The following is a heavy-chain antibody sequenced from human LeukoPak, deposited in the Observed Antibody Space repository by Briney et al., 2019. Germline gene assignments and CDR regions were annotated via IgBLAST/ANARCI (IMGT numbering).Heavy chain of an antibody. CDR1: GFTFSSYG. V-gene: IGHV3-30*18. D-gene: IGHD5-12*01. CDR3: AKDSSGYPFDY. Sequence: GGSLRLSCAASGFTFSSYGMHWVRQAPGKGLEWVAVISYDGSSKYYADSVKGRFTISRDNSKNTLYLQMNSLRAEDTAVYYCAKDSSGYPFDYWGQGTLVTVSS. CDR2: ISYDGSSK. J-gene: IGHJ4*02.